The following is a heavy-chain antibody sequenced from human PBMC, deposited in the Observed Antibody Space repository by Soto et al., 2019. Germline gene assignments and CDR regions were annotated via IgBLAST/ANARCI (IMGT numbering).Heavy chain of an antibody. V-gene: IGHV3-48*03. CDR2: ISSSGSTI. CDR1: GFTFSSYE. Sequence: GGSLRLSCAASGFTFSSYEMNWVRQAPGKGLEWVSYISSSGSTIYYADSVKGRFTISRDNAKNSLYLQMNSVRAEDTAVYYCARDHKGGYYYYGMDVWGQGTTVTVSS. J-gene: IGHJ6*02. CDR3: ARDHKGGYYYYGMDV.